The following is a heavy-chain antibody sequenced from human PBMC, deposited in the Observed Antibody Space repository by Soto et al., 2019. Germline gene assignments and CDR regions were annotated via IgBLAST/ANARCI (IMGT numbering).Heavy chain of an antibody. Sequence: DVQLVESGAGLIQPGASLRLSCVAFGFTISGKKYVAWVRQAPGKGLEWVSALYDVDGSFYADSVKGRFTTSSDSSKTTVYLQMNDLRPDDTAVYYCATWHEREHAYDVWGQGTTVTVSS. D-gene: IGHD1-1*01. J-gene: IGHJ3*01. V-gene: IGHV3-53*01. CDR3: ATWHEREHAYDV. CDR2: LYDVDGS. CDR1: GFTISGKKY.